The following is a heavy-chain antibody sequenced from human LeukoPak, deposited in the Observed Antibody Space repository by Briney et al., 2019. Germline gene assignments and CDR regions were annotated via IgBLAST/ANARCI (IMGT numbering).Heavy chain of an antibody. D-gene: IGHD3-10*02. Sequence: GGSLRLSCGASGFTFSNYAMSWVRQAPGKGLEWVSSISGSGGNTYYADSVKGRFTISRDNAKNSLYLQMNSLRAEDTAVYYCAELGITMIGGVWGKGTTVTISS. CDR3: AELGITMIGGV. CDR1: GFTFSNYA. J-gene: IGHJ6*04. CDR2: ISGSGGNT. V-gene: IGHV3-23*01.